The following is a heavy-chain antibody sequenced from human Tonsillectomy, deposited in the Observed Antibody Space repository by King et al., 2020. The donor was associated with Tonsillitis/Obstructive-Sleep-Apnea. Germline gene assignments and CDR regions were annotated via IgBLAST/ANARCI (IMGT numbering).Heavy chain of an antibody. V-gene: IGHV4-34*01. CDR2: INHSGST. CDR1: GGSFSGYY. J-gene: IGHJ3*02. Sequence: VKLPQWGAGLLKPSETLSLTCAVYGGSFSGYYWSWIRQPPGKGLEWIGEINHSGSTNYNPSLKSRVTISLDTSKNQFSLKLSSVTAADTAVYYCATETPSVTTKDAFDIWGQGTMVTVSS. D-gene: IGHD4-17*01. CDR3: ATETPSVTTKDAFDI.